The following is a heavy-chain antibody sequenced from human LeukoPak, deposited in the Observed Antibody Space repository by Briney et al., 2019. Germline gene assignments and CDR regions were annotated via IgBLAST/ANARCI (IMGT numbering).Heavy chain of an antibody. J-gene: IGHJ4*02. Sequence: QSGPTLLKPTQTLTLTCTFSGFSLSTSGVGGGWIRQPPGMALEWLAVMYWDDDKRYNPSLKTRLIITKDTAKNQVVLTRSNMNPVDTATCYCAHRLGLRYFDPVGKFGYWGQGTLVTVSS. CDR2: MYWDDDK. CDR1: GFSLSTSGVG. D-gene: IGHD3-9*01. CDR3: AHRLGLRYFDPVGKFGY. V-gene: IGHV2-5*02.